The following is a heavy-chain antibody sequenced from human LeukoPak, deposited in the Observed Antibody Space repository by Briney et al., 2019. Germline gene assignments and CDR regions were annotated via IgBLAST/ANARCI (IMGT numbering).Heavy chain of an antibody. CDR3: ARGRGPINTPVDF. Sequence: PGGSLRLSCAASGFTFSSYGMHWVRQAPGKGLEWVAVISYDGSNKYYADSVKGRFTISRDNSKNTLYLQMNSPRAEDAATYYCARGRGPINTPVDFWGQGTLVTVSS. CDR1: GFTFSSYG. CDR2: ISYDGSNK. V-gene: IGHV3-30*03. D-gene: IGHD3-10*01. J-gene: IGHJ4*02.